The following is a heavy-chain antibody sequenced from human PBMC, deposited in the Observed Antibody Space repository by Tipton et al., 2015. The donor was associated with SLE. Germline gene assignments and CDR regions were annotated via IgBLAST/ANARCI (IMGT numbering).Heavy chain of an antibody. Sequence: SLRLSCAASGFTFSSYAMHWVRQAPGKGLEWVAVISYDGSNKYYADSVKGRFTISRDNSKNTLYLQMNSLRAEDTAVYYCAKGKTHYFDYWGQGTLVTVSS. J-gene: IGHJ4*02. CDR2: ISYDGSNK. CDR1: GFTFSSYA. V-gene: IGHV3-30-3*01. D-gene: IGHD4-23*01. CDR3: AKGKTHYFDY.